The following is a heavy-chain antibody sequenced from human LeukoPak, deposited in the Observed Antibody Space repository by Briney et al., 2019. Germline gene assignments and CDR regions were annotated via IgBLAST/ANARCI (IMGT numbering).Heavy chain of an antibody. D-gene: IGHD5-18*01. Sequence: GASVKVSCKASGYTFTSYGISWVRQAPGQGLEWMGWISAYNGNTNYAQKLRGRVTMTTDTSTSTAYMELRSLRSDDTAVYYCARVRERSYGYYPGVVDYWGQGTLVTVSS. CDR3: ARVRERSYGYYPGVVDY. J-gene: IGHJ4*02. CDR2: ISAYNGNT. CDR1: GYTFTSYG. V-gene: IGHV1-18*01.